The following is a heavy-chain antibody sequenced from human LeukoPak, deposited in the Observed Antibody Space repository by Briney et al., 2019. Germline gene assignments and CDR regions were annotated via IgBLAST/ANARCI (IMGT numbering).Heavy chain of an antibody. CDR3: ARRYYGSGSYYNWFDP. Sequence: PGESLKISCKGSGYSFTSYWIGWVRQMPGKGLEWMGIIYPGDSDTRYSPSFQGQVTISADKSISTAYLQWSSLEASDTAMYYCARRYYGSGSYYNWFDPWGQGTLVTVSS. D-gene: IGHD3-10*01. J-gene: IGHJ5*02. V-gene: IGHV5-51*01. CDR1: GYSFTSYW. CDR2: IYPGDSDT.